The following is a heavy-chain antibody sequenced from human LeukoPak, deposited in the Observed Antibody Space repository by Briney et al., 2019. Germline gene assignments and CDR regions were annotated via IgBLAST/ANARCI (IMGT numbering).Heavy chain of an antibody. CDR1: GFTVITND. CDR2: LYSDGNT. D-gene: IGHD1-14*01. V-gene: IGHV3-53*01. Sequence: GGSLRLSCAASGFTVITNDMTWVRQAPGKGLEWVSVLYSDGNTKYADSVQGRFTISRDNSENTLYLEMNSLSPDDTAVYYCARGVEPLAANTLAYWGQGTLVTVSS. CDR3: ARGVEPLAANTLAY. J-gene: IGHJ4*02.